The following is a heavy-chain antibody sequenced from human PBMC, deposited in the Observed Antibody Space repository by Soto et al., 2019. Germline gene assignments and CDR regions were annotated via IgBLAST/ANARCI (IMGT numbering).Heavy chain of an antibody. CDR2: IIPIFGTA. V-gene: IGHV1-69*13. J-gene: IGHJ6*02. D-gene: IGHD3-22*01. CDR1: GGTFSSYA. Sequence: ASVKVSCKASGGTFSSYAISWVRQAPGQGLEWMGGIIPIFGTANYAQKFQGRVTITADESTSTAYMELSSLRSEDTAVYYCARVSGYDSSGYYYYYYYGMDVWGQGTTVTVSS. CDR3: ARVSGYDSSGYYYYYYYGMDV.